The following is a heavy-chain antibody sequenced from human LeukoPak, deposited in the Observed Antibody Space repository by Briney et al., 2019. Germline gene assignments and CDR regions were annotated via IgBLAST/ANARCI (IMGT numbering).Heavy chain of an antibody. CDR1: GFTFSTYW. CDR3: AKDGRIAARLDY. V-gene: IGHV3-7*01. Sequence: GGSLRLSCAASGFTFSTYWMTWVRQAPGKGLEWVANIKQDGSNKYYADSVKGRFTISRDNSKNTLYLQMNSLRAEDTAVYYCAKDGRIAARLDYWGQGTLVTVSS. CDR2: IKQDGSNK. D-gene: IGHD6-6*01. J-gene: IGHJ4*02.